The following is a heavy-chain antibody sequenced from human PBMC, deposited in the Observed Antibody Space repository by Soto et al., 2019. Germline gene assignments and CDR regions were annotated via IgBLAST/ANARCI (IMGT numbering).Heavy chain of an antibody. CDR3: AHRFTNYWFGP. CDR2: IYWDDDK. Sequence: QITLKESGPTLVKPTQTLTLTCTFSGFSLSTRGVGVGWIRQPPGKALEWLARIYWDDDKRYSPSLKSRLTITTDTTTNQLVLTMTNMVPADTATYYCAHRFTNYWFGPWGQGTLVTVSS. J-gene: IGHJ5*02. CDR1: GFSLSTRGVG. D-gene: IGHD2-8*01. V-gene: IGHV2-5*02.